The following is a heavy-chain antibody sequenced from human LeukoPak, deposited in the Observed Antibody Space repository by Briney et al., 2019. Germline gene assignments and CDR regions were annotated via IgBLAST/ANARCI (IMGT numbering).Heavy chain of an antibody. CDR1: GYTFSAYY. D-gene: IGHD1-26*01. V-gene: IGHV1-2*02. CDR2: INPNSGGT. Sequence: ASVKVSCKASGYTFSAYYMHWVRQAPGQGLEWMGWINPNSGGTNYAQKFQGRVTMTRDTSISTAYMELSRLRSDDTAVYYCAREGQYSGSYLDLDYWGQGTLVTVSS. J-gene: IGHJ4*02. CDR3: AREGQYSGSYLDLDY.